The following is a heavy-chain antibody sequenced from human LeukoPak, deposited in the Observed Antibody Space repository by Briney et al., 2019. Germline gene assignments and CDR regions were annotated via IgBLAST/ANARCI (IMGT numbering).Heavy chain of an antibody. CDR2: ISWNSGSI. Sequence: GGSLRLSCAASGFTFDDYAMPWVRQAPGKGLEWVSGISWNSGSIGYADSVKGRFTISRDNAKNSLYLQMNSLRAEDTALYYCAKDSLPVAGPFDYWGQGTLVTVSS. CDR3: AKDSLPVAGPFDY. CDR1: GFTFDDYA. J-gene: IGHJ4*02. V-gene: IGHV3-9*01. D-gene: IGHD6-19*01.